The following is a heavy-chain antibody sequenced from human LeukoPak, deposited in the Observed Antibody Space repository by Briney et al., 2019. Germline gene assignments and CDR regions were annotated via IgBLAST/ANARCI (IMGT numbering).Heavy chain of an antibody. J-gene: IGHJ6*04. CDR2: TYYRSRWFN. CDR3: ARGHENYYHVFDV. CDR1: GDSISSNSAT. Sequence: SQTLSLTCAISGDSISSNSATWNWIRQSPSRGLEWLGRTYYRSRWFNYYTVAVKSRMTINPDTSKNQFSLQLKSVTPEDTAVYYCARGHENYYHVFDVWGKGTTVTVSS. V-gene: IGHV6-1*01.